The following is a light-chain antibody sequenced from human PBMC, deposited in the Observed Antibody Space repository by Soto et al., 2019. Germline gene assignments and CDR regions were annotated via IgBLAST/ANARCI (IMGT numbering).Light chain of an antibody. CDR3: QQYANLPT. J-gene: IGKJ3*01. Sequence: DIQMTQSPSSLSASVGDRVTITCQASQDISNYLNWHQQKPGKAPKLLIYDASNLETGVPSRFSRSGSGTDFTFTISSLQGEDIATYYCQQYANLPTFGAGTKVVIK. V-gene: IGKV1-33*01. CDR1: QDISNY. CDR2: DAS.